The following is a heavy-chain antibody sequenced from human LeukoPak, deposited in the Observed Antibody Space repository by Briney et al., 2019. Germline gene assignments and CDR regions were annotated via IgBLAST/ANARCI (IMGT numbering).Heavy chain of an antibody. CDR3: AREANAVDY. D-gene: IGHD2-8*01. V-gene: IGHV1-46*01. J-gene: IGHJ4*02. Sequence: GASVKVSCKASGYTFTNYYVHWVRQAPGQGLEWMGIINPSGTSTTYAQRFQGRVTMTRDMSTSTVYMELSSLRSDDTAVYYCAREANAVDYWGQGTLVTASS. CDR1: GYTFTNYY. CDR2: INPSGTST.